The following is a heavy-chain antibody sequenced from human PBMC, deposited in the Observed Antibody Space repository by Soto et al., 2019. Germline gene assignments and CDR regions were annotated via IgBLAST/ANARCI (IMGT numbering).Heavy chain of an antibody. D-gene: IGHD5-12*01. CDR1: GFTFNSFA. J-gene: IGHJ4*02. CDR3: TIVANDH. Sequence: EVQLLESGGGLVQPGGSLRLSCAASGFTFNSFAMTWVRQAPGKGLEWVSSVSGSGGRTSYADSVKGRVTIARDNSNNTLYLQINSLRAEDTAVYYCTIVANDHWGQGTLVIVSS. V-gene: IGHV3-23*01. CDR2: VSGSGGRT.